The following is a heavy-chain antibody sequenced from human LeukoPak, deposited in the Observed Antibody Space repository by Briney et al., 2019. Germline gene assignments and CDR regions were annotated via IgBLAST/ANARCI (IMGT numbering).Heavy chain of an antibody. CDR3: AREGNYYDSSGYL. Sequence: SETLSLTCTVSGDSISSSSSYWGWIRQPPGEGLEWIGSIYYSGSTYYNTSLKSRVTISVDTSKNQFSLRLNSVTAADTAVYYCAREGNYYDSSGYLWGQGTLVTVSS. D-gene: IGHD3-22*01. CDR1: GDSISSSSSY. V-gene: IGHV4-39*02. CDR2: IYYSGST. J-gene: IGHJ4*02.